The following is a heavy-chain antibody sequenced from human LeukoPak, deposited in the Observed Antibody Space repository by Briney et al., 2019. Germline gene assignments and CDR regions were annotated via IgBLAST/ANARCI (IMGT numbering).Heavy chain of an antibody. V-gene: IGHV3-74*01. J-gene: IGHJ4*02. D-gene: IGHD1-26*01. CDR3: ARGQGWVADY. CDR2: ITSDGSST. Sequence: GGSLRLSCAASGFTFSSDSMNWVRQAPGKGLMWVSRITSDGSSTSYADSVKGRFTISRDNAKNTLYLQMNSLRAEDTAVYYCARGQGWVADYWGQGTLVTVSS. CDR1: GFTFSSDS.